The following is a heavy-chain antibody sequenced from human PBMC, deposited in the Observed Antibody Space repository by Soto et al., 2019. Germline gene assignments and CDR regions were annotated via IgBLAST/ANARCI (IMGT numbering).Heavy chain of an antibody. D-gene: IGHD4-17*01. CDR3: AKEYYGDASY. Sequence: GGSLRLSCAASGFTFSSYGMPWVRQAPGKGLEWVAVISYDGSNKYYADSVKGRFTISRDNSKNTLYLQMNSLRAEDTAVYYCAKEYYGDASYWGQGTLVTVSS. J-gene: IGHJ4*02. V-gene: IGHV3-30*18. CDR2: ISYDGSNK. CDR1: GFTFSSYG.